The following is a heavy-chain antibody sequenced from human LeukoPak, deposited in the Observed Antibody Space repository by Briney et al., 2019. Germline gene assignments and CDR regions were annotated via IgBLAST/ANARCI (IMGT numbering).Heavy chain of an antibody. V-gene: IGHV3-23*01. CDR3: AKIGDYDFWSGPNAGHFDY. D-gene: IGHD3-3*01. CDR1: GFTFSNYA. Sequence: PGGSLRRSCAASGFTFSNYAMSWVRQAPGKGLEWVSAVSGGGGSAYYADSVKGRFTISRDNSKNTLYLQTNSLKVEDTAVYFCAKIGDYDFWSGPNAGHFDYWGQGTLITVSS. CDR2: VSGGGGSA. J-gene: IGHJ4*02.